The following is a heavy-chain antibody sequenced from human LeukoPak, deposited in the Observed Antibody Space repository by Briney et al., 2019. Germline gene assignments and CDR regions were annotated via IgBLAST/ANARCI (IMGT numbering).Heavy chain of an antibody. CDR2: IYYSGST. CDR3: ARSYSSSWRSAFDI. CDR1: GAPIRSHY. D-gene: IGHD6-13*01. J-gene: IGHJ3*02. V-gene: IGHV4-59*11. Sequence: SETLSLTCTVSGAPIRSHYWSWIRQPPGKGLEWIGYIYYSGSTNYNPSLKSRVTISVDTSKNQFSLKLSSVTAADTAVYYCARSYSSSWRSAFDIWGQGTMVTVSS.